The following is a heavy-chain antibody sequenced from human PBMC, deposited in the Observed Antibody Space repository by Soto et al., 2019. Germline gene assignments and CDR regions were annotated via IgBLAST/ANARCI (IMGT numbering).Heavy chain of an antibody. CDR1: GGTFSSYA. J-gene: IGHJ6*02. D-gene: IGHD4-17*01. V-gene: IGHV1-69*01. Sequence: QVQLVQSGAEVKKPGSSVKVSCTASGGTFSSYAISWVRQAPGQGLEWMGGIIPIFGTANYAQKFQGRVTITADESTSTAYMGLGRLRSEDTAVYYLGGSLTTVVNRPYYYYGMGVWGQGTTVTVSS. CDR2: IIPIFGTA. CDR3: GGSLTTVVNRPYYYYGMGV.